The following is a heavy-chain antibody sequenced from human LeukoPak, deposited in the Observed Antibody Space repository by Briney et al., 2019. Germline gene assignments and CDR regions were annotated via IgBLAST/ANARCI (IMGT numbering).Heavy chain of an antibody. CDR2: ISYDGSNK. CDR1: GFTFSSYA. D-gene: IGHD5-18*01. J-gene: IGHJ4*02. CDR3: VTYSSGSFSDY. Sequence: AGGSLRLSCAASGFTFSSYAMHWVRQAPGKGLEWVAVISYDGSNKYYADSVKGRFTISRDNSKNTLYLQMNSLRAEDTAVYYCVTYSSGSFSDYWGQGTLVTVSS. V-gene: IGHV3-30*04.